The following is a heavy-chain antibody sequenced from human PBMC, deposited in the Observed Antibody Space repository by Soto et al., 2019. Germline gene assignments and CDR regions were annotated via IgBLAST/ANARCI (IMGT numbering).Heavy chain of an antibody. CDR1: GFTVSSNY. CDR2: IYSGGST. CDR3: ARGGDFWSGGNWFDP. V-gene: IGHV3-53*04. Sequence: GGSLRLSCAASGFTVSSNYMSWVRQAPGKGLEWVSVIYSGGSTYYADSVKGRFTISRHNSKNTLYLQMNSLRAEDTAVYYCARGGDFWSGGNWFDPWGQGTLVTVSS. D-gene: IGHD3-3*01. J-gene: IGHJ5*02.